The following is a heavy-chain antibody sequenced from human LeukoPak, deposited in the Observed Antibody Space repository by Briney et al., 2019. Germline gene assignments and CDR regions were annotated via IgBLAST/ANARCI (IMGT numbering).Heavy chain of an antibody. Sequence: GRSLRLSCVASGFTFSNYAMHWVRQAPGKGLECVAVISYDGTSRHYPDSVKGRFTISRDNSNNTLYLQSNSLSAEDTAVYYCATSLRNPGYWGQGTLVTVSS. D-gene: IGHD7-27*01. V-gene: IGHV3-30*04. J-gene: IGHJ4*02. CDR2: ISYDGTSR. CDR3: ATSLRNPGY. CDR1: GFTFSNYA.